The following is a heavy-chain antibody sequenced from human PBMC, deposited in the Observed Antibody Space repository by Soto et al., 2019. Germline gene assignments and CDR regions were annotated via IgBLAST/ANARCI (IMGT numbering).Heavy chain of an antibody. CDR3: AKERYGDYGDPFPFDY. D-gene: IGHD4-17*01. CDR2: ISYDGSNK. CDR1: GFTFSSYG. V-gene: IGHV3-30*18. Sequence: QVQLVESGGGVVQPGRSLRLSCAASGFTFSSYGMHWVRQAPGKGLEWVAVISYDGSNKYYADSVKGRFTISRDNSKNTLYLQMNSLRAEDTAVYYCAKERYGDYGDPFPFDYWGQGTLVTVSS. J-gene: IGHJ4*02.